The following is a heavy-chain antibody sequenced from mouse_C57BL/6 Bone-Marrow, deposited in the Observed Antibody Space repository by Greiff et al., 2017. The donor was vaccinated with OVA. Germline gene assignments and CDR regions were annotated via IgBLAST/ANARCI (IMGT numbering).Heavy chain of an antibody. Sequence: QVQLQQPGAELVKPGASVKLSCKASGYTFTSYWMQWVKQRPGQGLEWIGEFDPSDSYTNYNQKFKGKATLTVDTSSSTAYMQLSSLTSEDSAVYYCARRCPDYWGQGTTLTVSS. CDR1: GYTFTSYW. D-gene: IGHD6-1*01. V-gene: IGHV1-50*01. CDR3: ARRCPDY. J-gene: IGHJ2*01. CDR2: FDPSDSYT.